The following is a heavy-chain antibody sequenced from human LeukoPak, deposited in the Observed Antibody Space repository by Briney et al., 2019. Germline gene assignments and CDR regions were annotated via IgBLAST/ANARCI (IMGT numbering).Heavy chain of an antibody. CDR2: FDPEDGET. J-gene: IGHJ4*02. CDR1: GYTLTELS. Sequence: GASVTVSCKVSGYTLTELSMHWVRQAPGKGLEWMGGFDPEDGETIYAQKFQGRVTMTEDTSTDTAYMELSSLRSEDTAVYYCATDPRIAAATGGDYWGQGTLVTVSS. V-gene: IGHV1-24*01. CDR3: ATDPRIAAATGGDY. D-gene: IGHD6-13*01.